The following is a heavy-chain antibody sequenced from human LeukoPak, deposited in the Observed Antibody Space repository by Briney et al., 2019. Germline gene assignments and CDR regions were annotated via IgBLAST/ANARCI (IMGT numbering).Heavy chain of an antibody. CDR2: IKSKTDGGTT. CDR1: GFTFSNAW. CDR3: TTDPGYFDWSQSRDY. J-gene: IGHJ4*02. D-gene: IGHD3-9*01. Sequence: SGGSLRLSCAASGFTFSNAWMSWVRQAPGKGLEWVGRIKSKTDGGTTDYAAPVKGRFTISRDDSKNTLYLQMNSLKTEDTAVYYCTTDPGYFDWSQSRDYWGQGTLVTVSS. V-gene: IGHV3-15*01.